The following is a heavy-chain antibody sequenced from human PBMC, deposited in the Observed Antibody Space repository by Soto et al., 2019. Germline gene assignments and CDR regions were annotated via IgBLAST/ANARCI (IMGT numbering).Heavy chain of an antibody. J-gene: IGHJ4*02. CDR3: AIMQVAGPDY. Sequence: EVQLVESGGDLVQPGGSLRLSCAASGFTFSHYWMHWVRQVPGKGLVWVSRINNGGTGTSYADFVNGRFIISRDDAKNTLFLQMNSLRADDTAIYYCAIMQVAGPDYWGQGTLVTVSS. CDR1: GFTFSHYW. CDR2: INNGGTGT. D-gene: IGHD2-15*01. V-gene: IGHV3-74*01.